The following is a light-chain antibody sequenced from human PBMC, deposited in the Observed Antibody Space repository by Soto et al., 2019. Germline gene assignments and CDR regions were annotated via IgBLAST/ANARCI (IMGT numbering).Light chain of an antibody. CDR2: AAS. CDR1: RSISSY. Sequence: DIQMTQSPSSLSASVGDRITITCRASRSISSYLNWYQQKPGKAPKLLIYAASSLQSGVPSRFSGSGSGTDFTLTINSLQPEDLAYYYCQQTYSAPYTFGQGTNLEIK. V-gene: IGKV1-39*01. J-gene: IGKJ2*01. CDR3: QQTYSAPYT.